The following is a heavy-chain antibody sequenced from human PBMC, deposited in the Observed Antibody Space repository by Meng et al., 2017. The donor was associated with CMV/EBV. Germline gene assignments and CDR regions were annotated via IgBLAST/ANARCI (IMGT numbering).Heavy chain of an antibody. D-gene: IGHD2-2*01. CDR2: ISSSSSYI. CDR1: GFTFSSYS. CDR3: ARVNIVVVPAAIDGSSFSYYGMDV. J-gene: IGHJ6*02. Sequence: GESLKISCAASGFTFSSYSMNWVRQAPGKGLEWVSSISSSSSYIYYADSVKGRFPISRDNAKNSLYLQMNSLRAEDTAVYYCARVNIVVVPAAIDGSSFSYYGMDVWGQGTTVTVSS. V-gene: IGHV3-21*01.